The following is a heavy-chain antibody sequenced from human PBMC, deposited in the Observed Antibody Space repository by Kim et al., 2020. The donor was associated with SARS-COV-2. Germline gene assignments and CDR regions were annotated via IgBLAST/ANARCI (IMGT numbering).Heavy chain of an antibody. J-gene: IGHJ6*02. Sequence: GGSLRLSCAASGFTFSSYWMSWVRQAPGKGLEWVANIKQDGSEKYYVDSVKGRFTISRDNAKNSLYLQMNSLRAEDTAVYYCARSHSYGSLWYYYGMDVWGQGTTVTVSS. D-gene: IGHD5-18*01. V-gene: IGHV3-7*03. CDR2: IKQDGSEK. CDR3: ARSHSYGSLWYYYGMDV. CDR1: GFTFSSYW.